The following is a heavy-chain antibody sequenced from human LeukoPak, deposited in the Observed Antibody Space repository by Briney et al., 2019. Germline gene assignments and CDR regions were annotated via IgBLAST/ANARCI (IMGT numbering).Heavy chain of an antibody. CDR3: ASQRRVDLGFAFNL. V-gene: IGHV3-23*01. J-gene: IGHJ3*01. CDR2: ISGSGGEP. Sequence: GGSLRLSCAASGFTFSAYSMTWVRQAPGRGLEWVSIISGSGGEPTNADFVKGRFTTSRDNSKNTLYLQMNSLRADDTAVYYCASQRRVDLGFAFNLWGQGTMVTVSS. D-gene: IGHD2-2*01. CDR1: GFTFSAYS.